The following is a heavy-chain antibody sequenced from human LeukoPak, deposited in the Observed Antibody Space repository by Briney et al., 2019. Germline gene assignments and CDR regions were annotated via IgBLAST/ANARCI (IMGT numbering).Heavy chain of an antibody. D-gene: IGHD4-23*01. CDR1: GYTFTSYG. Sequence: EASVKVSCKASGYTFTSYGISWVQQAPGQGLEWMGWISAYNGNTNYAQKFQGRVTMTTDTSTSTAYMELRSLRSDDTAVYYCARDLQAVVGSYYYYGMDVWGQGTTVTVSS. J-gene: IGHJ6*02. CDR3: ARDLQAVVGSYYYYGMDV. V-gene: IGHV1-18*01. CDR2: ISAYNGNT.